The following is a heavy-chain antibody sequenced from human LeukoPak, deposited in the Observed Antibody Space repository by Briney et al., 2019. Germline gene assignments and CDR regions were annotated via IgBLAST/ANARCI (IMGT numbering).Heavy chain of an antibody. V-gene: IGHV1-3*01. J-gene: IGHJ6*02. CDR2: INAGNGNT. Sequence: ASVKVSCKASGYTFTSYAMHWVRQAPGQRLEWMGWINAGNGNTKYSQKFQGRVTITRDTSASTAYMELSSLRSEDTAVYYCARDDPIRRYCSSTSCYPYYYYYGMDVWGQGTTVTVSS. CDR1: GYTFTSYA. D-gene: IGHD2-2*01. CDR3: ARDDPIRRYCSSTSCYPYYYYYGMDV.